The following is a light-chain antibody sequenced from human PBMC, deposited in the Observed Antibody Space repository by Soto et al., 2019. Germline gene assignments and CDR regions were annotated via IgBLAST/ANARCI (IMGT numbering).Light chain of an antibody. CDR2: GAS. CDR1: QSVSSRS. V-gene: IGKV3-20*01. J-gene: IGKJ1*01. Sequence: EIVLTQSPGTLSFSPGERATLSCRASQSVSSRSLAWYQQKPGQAPRLLISGASSRAADIPDRFSGSGSGTDFTLTINRLEPEDFAVYYCQQYDSSPRTFGQGTKVDIK. CDR3: QQYDSSPRT.